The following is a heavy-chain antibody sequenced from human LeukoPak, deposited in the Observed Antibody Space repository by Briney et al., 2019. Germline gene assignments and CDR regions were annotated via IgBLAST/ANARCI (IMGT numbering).Heavy chain of an antibody. CDR1: GGSFSGYY. CDR3: ARDGPGRDVTDIVYYYYGMDV. J-gene: IGHJ6*02. D-gene: IGHD2-15*01. Sequence: SETLSLTCAVYGGSFSGYYWSWIRQPPGKGLEWIGEINHSGSTNYNPSLKSRVTISVDTSKSQFSLNLSSVTSADTAVYYCARDGPGRDVTDIVYYYYGMDVWGQGTTVTVSS. CDR2: INHSGST. V-gene: IGHV4-34*01.